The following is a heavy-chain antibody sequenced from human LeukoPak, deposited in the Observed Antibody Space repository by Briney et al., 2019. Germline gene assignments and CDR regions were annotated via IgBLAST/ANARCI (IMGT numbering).Heavy chain of an antibody. Sequence: PGGSLRLSCAASGFTFSNYWMTWVRQAPGKGLEWVANIKQDGSEKYYLDSVEGRFTISRDNAKKSLYLQMNTLRVEDTAVYYCVRDAGSRDWFDPWGQGTLVTVSS. D-gene: IGHD5-24*01. CDR3: VRDAGSRDWFDP. CDR2: IKQDGSEK. J-gene: IGHJ5*02. CDR1: GFTFSNYW. V-gene: IGHV3-7*01.